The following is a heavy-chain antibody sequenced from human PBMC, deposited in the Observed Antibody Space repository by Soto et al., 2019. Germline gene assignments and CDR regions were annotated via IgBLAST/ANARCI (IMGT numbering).Heavy chain of an antibody. CDR1: GFTFSSYG. J-gene: IGHJ4*02. V-gene: IGHV3-30*18. Sequence: GGSLRLSCAASGFTFSSYGMHWVRQAPGKGLEWVAVISYVGSNEYYADSVNGRFTISRDNSKNTLYLQMNSLRAEDTAVYYCAKDSEYCTNGVCYKIDYWGQGTLVTVSS. D-gene: IGHD2-8*01. CDR3: AKDSEYCTNGVCYKIDY. CDR2: ISYVGSNE.